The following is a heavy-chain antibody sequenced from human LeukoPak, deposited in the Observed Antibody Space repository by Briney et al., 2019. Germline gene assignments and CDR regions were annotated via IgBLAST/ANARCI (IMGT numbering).Heavy chain of an antibody. CDR2: ISGSGGST. CDR3: ARGGPIYCSGDSCYPGDY. D-gene: IGHD2-15*01. V-gene: IGHV3-23*01. J-gene: IGHJ4*02. Sequence: GGSLRLSCEASGFTFSSYAMSWVRQAPGKGLEWVSAISGSGGSTYYADSVKGRFTISRDNSKNTLYLQMNSLRAEDTAVYYCARGGPIYCSGDSCYPGDYWGQGTLVTVSS. CDR1: GFTFSSYA.